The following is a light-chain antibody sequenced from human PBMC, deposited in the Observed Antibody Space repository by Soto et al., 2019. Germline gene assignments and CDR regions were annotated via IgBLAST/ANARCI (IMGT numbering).Light chain of an antibody. CDR3: QQYNSYPRT. V-gene: IGKV1-5*03. Sequence: IQMTQSPSTLSASVGVRDTFTCRASHTICTWLACFQQKPGKAPKLLLYKASTLDVGVPSRFSGSGSGTDFTLTINTLQPADFATYYCQQYNSYPRTFGQWTKVDIK. CDR2: KAS. J-gene: IGKJ1*01. CDR1: HTICTW.